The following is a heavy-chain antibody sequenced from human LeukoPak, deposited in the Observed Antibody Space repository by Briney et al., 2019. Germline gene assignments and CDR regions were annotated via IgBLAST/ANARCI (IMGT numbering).Heavy chain of an antibody. V-gene: IGHV1-46*03. CDR1: GYTFTSYY. J-gene: IGHJ4*02. CDR3: GTMVRGAIDY. D-gene: IGHD3-10*01. Sequence: ASVKVSCKASGYTFTSYYMHWVRQAPGQGLEWMGIINPSGGSTSYAQKFQGRVTITRDTSTSTVYMELSSLRSEDTAVYYCGTMVRGAIDYWGQGTLVTVSS. CDR2: INPSGGST.